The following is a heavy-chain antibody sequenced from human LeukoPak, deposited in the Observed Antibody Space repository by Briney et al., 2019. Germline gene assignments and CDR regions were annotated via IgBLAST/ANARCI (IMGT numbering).Heavy chain of an antibody. J-gene: IGHJ4*02. D-gene: IGHD3-10*01. Sequence: SETLSLTCTVSGGSIKNHYCSWIRQPPGKGLEWIGYFSYSGSTNYNPSLKSRVTMSIDTSKNQFSLRLSSVTAADTAVYYCASGSAVLTIDSWGQGTLVTVSS. CDR2: FSYSGST. V-gene: IGHV4-59*11. CDR1: GGSIKNHY. CDR3: ASGSAVLTIDS.